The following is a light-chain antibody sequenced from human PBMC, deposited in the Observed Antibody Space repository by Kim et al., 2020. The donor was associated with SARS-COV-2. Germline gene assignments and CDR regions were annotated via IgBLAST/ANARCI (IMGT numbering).Light chain of an antibody. J-gene: IGKJ2*01. CDR2: AAS. CDR3: QQSYSTPRT. V-gene: IGKV1-39*01. Sequence: DIQMTQSPSSLSASVGDRVTITCRASQSISSYLNWYQLKPGKAPKLLIYAASSLQSGVPSRFSGSGSGTDFTLTISSLQPEDFATYYCQQSYSTPRTFGQGTKLEI. CDR1: QSISSY.